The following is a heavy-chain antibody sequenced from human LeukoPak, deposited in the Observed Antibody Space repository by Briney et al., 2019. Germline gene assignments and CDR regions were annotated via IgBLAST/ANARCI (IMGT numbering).Heavy chain of an antibody. J-gene: IGHJ4*02. CDR1: GGSISSYY. D-gene: IGHD2-2*01. Sequence: PSETLSLTCTVSGGSISSYYWSWIRQPPGKGLEWIGYIYYSGSTNYNPSLKSRVTISVDTSKNQFSLKLSSVTAADTAVYYCARAKAPYSSTIRLDYWGQGTLVTVSS. CDR2: IYYSGST. V-gene: IGHV4-59*01. CDR3: ARAKAPYSSTIRLDY.